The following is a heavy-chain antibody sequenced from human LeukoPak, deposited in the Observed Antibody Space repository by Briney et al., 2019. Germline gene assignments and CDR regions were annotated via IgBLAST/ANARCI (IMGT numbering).Heavy chain of an antibody. D-gene: IGHD3-10*01. Sequence: PSETLSLTCTVSGGSIGSSSYYWGWIRQPPGKGLEWIGSIYYSGSTYYNPSLKSRVTISVDTSKNQFSLKLSSVTAADTAVYYCARQMVRGVVGDYWGQGTLVTVSS. V-gene: IGHV4-39*01. CDR3: ARQMVRGVVGDY. CDR1: GGSIGSSSYY. CDR2: IYYSGST. J-gene: IGHJ4*02.